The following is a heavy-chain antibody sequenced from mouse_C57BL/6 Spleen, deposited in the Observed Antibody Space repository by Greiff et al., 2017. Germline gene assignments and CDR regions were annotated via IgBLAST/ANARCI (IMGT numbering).Heavy chain of an antibody. V-gene: IGHV1-15*01. J-gene: IGHJ2*01. CDR3: TDSSGYENFDY. CDR1: GYTFTDYE. CDR2: IDPETGGT. Sequence: VKLVESGAELVRPGASVTLSCKASGYTFTDYEMHWVKQTPVHGLEWIGAIDPETGGTAYNQKFKGKAILTADKSSSTAYMELRSLTSEDSAVYYCTDSSGYENFDYWGQGTTLTVSS. D-gene: IGHD3-2*02.